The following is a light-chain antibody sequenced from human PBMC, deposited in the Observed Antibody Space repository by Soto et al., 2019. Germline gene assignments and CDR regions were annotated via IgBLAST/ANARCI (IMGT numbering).Light chain of an antibody. J-gene: IGKJ2*01. Sequence: PGERATLSCRASQSVSSIYLAWYQQKPGQPPRLLIYGASSRATGIPDRFSGSGSGTDFTLTVSRLEPEDFAVYYCKHHANSPMYTFGQGTKLEIK. CDR3: KHHANSPMYT. CDR1: QSVSSIY. V-gene: IGKV3-20*01. CDR2: GAS.